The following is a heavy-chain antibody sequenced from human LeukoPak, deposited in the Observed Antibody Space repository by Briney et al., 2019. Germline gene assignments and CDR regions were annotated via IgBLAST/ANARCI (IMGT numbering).Heavy chain of an antibody. Sequence: GGSLRLSCAASGFTFSSYGMHWVRQAPGKGLEWVAVIWDDGNKKYYGDSVKGRFTISRDNSKNTLYLQMNSLRAEDTAVYYCARSDPGYSSSWYPLQFSDYYYYGMDVWGQGTTVTVSS. J-gene: IGHJ6*02. CDR2: IWDDGNKK. CDR3: ARSDPGYSSSWYPLQFSDYYYYGMDV. D-gene: IGHD6-13*01. CDR1: GFTFSSYG. V-gene: IGHV3-33*01.